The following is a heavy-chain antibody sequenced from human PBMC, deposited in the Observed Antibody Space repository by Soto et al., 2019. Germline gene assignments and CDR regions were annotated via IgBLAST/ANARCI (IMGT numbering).Heavy chain of an antibody. J-gene: IGHJ4*02. CDR1: GFTFSSYW. D-gene: IGHD3-3*01. CDR2: IKQDGSEK. CDR3: ARGFLEWFQYYFDY. Sequence: EVQLVESGGGLVQPGGSLRLSCAASGFTFSSYWMSWVRQAPGKGLEWVANIKQDGSEKYYVDSVKGRFTISRDNAKNSLYLQMNSLRAEDTAVYYYARGFLEWFQYYFDYWGQGTLVTVSS. V-gene: IGHV3-7*04.